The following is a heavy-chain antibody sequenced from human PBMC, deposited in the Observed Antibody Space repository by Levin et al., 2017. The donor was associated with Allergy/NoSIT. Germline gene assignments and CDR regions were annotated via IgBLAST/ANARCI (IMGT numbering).Heavy chain of an antibody. D-gene: IGHD3-3*01. Sequence: GESLKISCKASGYTFTSYAMNWVRQAPGQGIEWMGWINTNTGNPTYAQGFTGRFVFSLDTSVSTAYLQISSLKAEDTAVYYCAREDFWSGYYLDYWGQGTLVTVSS. CDR2: INTNTGNP. CDR3: AREDFWSGYYLDY. J-gene: IGHJ4*02. CDR1: GYTFTSYA. V-gene: IGHV7-4-1*02.